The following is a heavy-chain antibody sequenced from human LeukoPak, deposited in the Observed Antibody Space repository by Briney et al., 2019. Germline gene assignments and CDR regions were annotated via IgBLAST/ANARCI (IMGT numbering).Heavy chain of an antibody. D-gene: IGHD3-3*01. V-gene: IGHV3-30-3*01. CDR3: ARDGYYDFWSGL. CDR1: GFTFSSYA. J-gene: IGHJ4*02. CDR2: ISYDGSNK. Sequence: GGSLRLSCAASGFTFSSYAMHWVRQAPGKGLEWVAVISYDGSNKYYADSVKGRFTISRDNSKNTLYLQMNSLRAEDTAVYYCARDGYYDFWSGLWGQGTLVTVSS.